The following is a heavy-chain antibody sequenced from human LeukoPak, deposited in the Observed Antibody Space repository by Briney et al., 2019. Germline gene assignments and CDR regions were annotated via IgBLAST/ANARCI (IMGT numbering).Heavy chain of an antibody. CDR2: IYGSGGT. Sequence: SETLSLTCTVSGGSISSYYWNWIRQPAGKGLEWTGRIYGSGGTDYNPSLKSRVTMSVDTSKNHVSLKLNSVTAADSAVYYCARDPSYSTGYYDYWGQGILVTVSS. D-gene: IGHD5-18*01. CDR1: GGSISSYY. V-gene: IGHV4-4*07. J-gene: IGHJ4*02. CDR3: ARDPSYSTGYYDY.